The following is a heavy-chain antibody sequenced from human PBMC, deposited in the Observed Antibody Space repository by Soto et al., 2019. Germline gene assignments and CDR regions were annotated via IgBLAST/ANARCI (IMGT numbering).Heavy chain of an antibody. V-gene: IGHV4-30-4*01. CDR2: IHYNGGT. Sequence: QVQLQESGPGMVKPSQTLSLTCTVSGGFISGGDYYWSWIRQSPGKGLEWIGYIHYNGGTSYNPSLKSRLTMSVDTSKNQFSLKLSAVTAADTAVYYCAREGFLEWLGGFDPWGQGTLVIVSS. D-gene: IGHD3-3*01. CDR3: AREGFLEWLGGFDP. J-gene: IGHJ5*02. CDR1: GGFISGGDYY.